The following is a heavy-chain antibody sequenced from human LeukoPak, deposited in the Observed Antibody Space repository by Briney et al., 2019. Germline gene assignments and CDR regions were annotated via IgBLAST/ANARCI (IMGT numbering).Heavy chain of an antibody. CDR3: ASFRVEMATVHYFDY. V-gene: IGHV3-7*01. CDR1: GFTFSSYW. J-gene: IGHJ4*02. D-gene: IGHD5-24*01. CDR2: IKQDGSEK. Sequence: GTSLRLSCAASGFTFSSYWMSWVRQAPGKGLEWVANIKQDGSEKYYVDSVKGRFTISRDNAKNSLYLQMNSLRAEDTAVYYCASFRVEMATVHYFDYWGQGTLVTVSS.